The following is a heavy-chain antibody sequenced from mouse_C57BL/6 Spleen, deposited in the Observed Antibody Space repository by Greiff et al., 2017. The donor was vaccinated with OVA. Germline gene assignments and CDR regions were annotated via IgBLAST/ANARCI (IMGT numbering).Heavy chain of an antibody. Sequence: EVKLMESGGGLVKPGGSLKLSCAASGFTFSDYGMHWVRQAPEKGLEWVAYISSGRSTIYYADTVKGRFTISRDNAKNTLFLQMTSLRSEDTAMYYCARKHYGNYWFAYWGQGTLVTVSA. CDR1: GFTFSDYG. J-gene: IGHJ3*01. V-gene: IGHV5-17*01. CDR2: ISSGRSTI. CDR3: ARKHYGNYWFAY. D-gene: IGHD2-1*01.